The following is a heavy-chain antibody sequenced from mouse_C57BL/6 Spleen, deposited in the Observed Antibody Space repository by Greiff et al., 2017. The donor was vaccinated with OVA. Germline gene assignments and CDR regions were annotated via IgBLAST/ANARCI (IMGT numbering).Heavy chain of an antibody. CDR1: GYAFSSSW. D-gene: IGHD2-2*01. CDR2: IYPGDGAT. CDR3: ARGGLRRDAMDY. V-gene: IGHV1-82*01. Sequence: VQLQQSGPELVTPGASVKISCKASGYAFSSSWMNWVKQRPGTGLEWIGRIYPGDGATNYTGKFKGKATLTADKSSSTAYMQLSSLTSEDSAVYFCARGGLRRDAMDYWGQGTSVTVSS. J-gene: IGHJ4*01.